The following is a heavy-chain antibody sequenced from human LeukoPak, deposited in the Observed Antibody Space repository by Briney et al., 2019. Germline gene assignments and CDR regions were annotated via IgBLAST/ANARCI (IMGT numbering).Heavy chain of an antibody. CDR2: IYSGGTT. V-gene: IGHV3-66*01. Sequence: GGSLRLSCVVSGFTVNSNYMSWVRQAPGKGLEWVSVIYSGGTTNYADSVKGRFIVYRDNSKNTLYLQMNSLRVEDTAVYYCASKVTTGYWGRGTLVTVSS. D-gene: IGHD4-17*01. CDR1: GFTVNSNY. CDR3: ASKVTTGY. J-gene: IGHJ4*02.